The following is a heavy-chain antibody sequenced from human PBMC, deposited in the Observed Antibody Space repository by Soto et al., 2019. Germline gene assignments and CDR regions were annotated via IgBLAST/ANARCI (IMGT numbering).Heavy chain of an antibody. J-gene: IGHJ5*02. V-gene: IGHV3-74*03. CDR3: VRDRIRNWFEP. D-gene: IGHD2-21*01. CDR2: INGAGSSI. CDR1: GFTFSLYW. Sequence: EVQLVESGGGLVQPGGSLRLSCAASGFTFSLYWMHWVRQVPGKGLLWVSRINGAGSSITYADSVKGRFTISRDKAKNTLYLQMNSLRPEDTAVYYCVRDRIRNWFEPWGLGTLVTVPS.